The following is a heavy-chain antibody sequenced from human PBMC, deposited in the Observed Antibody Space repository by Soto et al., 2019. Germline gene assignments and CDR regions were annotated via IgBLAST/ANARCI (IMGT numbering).Heavy chain of an antibody. Sequence: GGSLRLSCRVSGFTFGYYAMSWVRQAPGKGLEWVGFIRSKAYGGTTEYAASVKGRFTILRDDSESVAYLQMDSLKADDTAVYYXARVDCSSTSCYFIMDVWGQGTTVTVSS. D-gene: IGHD2-2*01. V-gene: IGHV3-49*04. J-gene: IGHJ6*02. CDR1: GFTFGYYA. CDR3: ARVDCSSTSCYFIMDV. CDR2: IRSKAYGGTT.